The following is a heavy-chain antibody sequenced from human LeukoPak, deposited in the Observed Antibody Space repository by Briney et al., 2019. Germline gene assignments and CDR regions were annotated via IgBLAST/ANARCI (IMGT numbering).Heavy chain of an antibody. J-gene: IGHJ5*02. CDR3: ARRKKQIAAAGNWFDP. D-gene: IGHD6-13*01. Sequence: SETLSLTCAVYGGSFSGYYWSWIRQPPGKGLEWIGEINHSGSTNYNPSLKSRVTISVDTSKNQFSLKLSSVTAADTAVYYCARRKKQIAAAGNWFDPWGQGTLVTVSS. CDR2: INHSGST. CDR1: GGSFSGYY. V-gene: IGHV4-34*01.